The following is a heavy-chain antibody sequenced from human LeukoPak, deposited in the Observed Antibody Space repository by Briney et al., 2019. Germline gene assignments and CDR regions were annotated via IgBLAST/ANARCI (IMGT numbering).Heavy chain of an antibody. CDR2: INPNSGGT. D-gene: IGHD6-13*01. Sequence: VASVKVSCKASGYTFTGYYMHWVRQAPGQGLEWMGWINPNSGGTNYAQKFQGRVTMTRDTSISTAYMELSRLRSDDTAVYYCARRKAVAKYYFDYWGQGTLVTVSS. CDR1: GYTFTGYY. V-gene: IGHV1-2*02. J-gene: IGHJ4*02. CDR3: ARRKAVAKYYFDY.